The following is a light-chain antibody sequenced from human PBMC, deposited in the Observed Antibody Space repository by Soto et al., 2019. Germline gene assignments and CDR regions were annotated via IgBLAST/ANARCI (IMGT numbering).Light chain of an antibody. V-gene: IGKV3-20*01. CDR3: QQYTTSPFT. CDR1: QSVGSNY. Sequence: EIVWYQSSRALSLSQRERAALSCMASQSVGSNYLAWYQQKPGQAPRVLIYGASSRATGIPDRFSGSGSGADFTLTISRLEPEDFAVYYCQQYTTSPFTFGPGSNAAI. J-gene: IGKJ3*01. CDR2: GAS.